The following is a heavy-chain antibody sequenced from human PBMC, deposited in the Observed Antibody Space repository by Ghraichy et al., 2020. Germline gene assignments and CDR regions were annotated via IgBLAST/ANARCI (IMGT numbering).Heavy chain of an antibody. CDR1: GYTLTELS. J-gene: IGHJ4*02. CDR2: FDPEDGET. V-gene: IGHV1-24*01. Sequence: ASVKVSCKVSGYTLTELSMHWVRQAPGKGLEWMGGFDPEDGETIYAQKFQGRVTMTEDTSTDTAYMELSSLRSEDTAVYYCATPRSLATVTSYYFDYWGQGTLVTVSS. D-gene: IGHD4-17*01. CDR3: ATPRSLATVTSYYFDY.